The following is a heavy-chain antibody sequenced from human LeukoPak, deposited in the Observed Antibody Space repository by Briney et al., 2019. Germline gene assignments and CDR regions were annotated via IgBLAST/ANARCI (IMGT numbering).Heavy chain of an antibody. Sequence: GGSLRLSCAASAFTFSSYGMHWVRQAPGKGLEWVAFNRYDGSNKYYADSVKGRFTISRDNSKNTLYLQMNSLRADDTAVYYCSQMGPHDSSGYYPFDPWGQGTLVTVSS. CDR3: SQMGPHDSSGYYPFDP. V-gene: IGHV3-30*02. CDR2: NRYDGSNK. D-gene: IGHD3-22*01. J-gene: IGHJ5*02. CDR1: AFTFSSYG.